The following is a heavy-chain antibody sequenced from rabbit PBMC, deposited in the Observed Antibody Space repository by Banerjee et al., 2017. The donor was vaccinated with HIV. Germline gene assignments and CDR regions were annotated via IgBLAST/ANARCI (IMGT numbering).Heavy chain of an antibody. D-gene: IGHD6-1*01. Sequence: QSLEESGGALGKPGASLTVACTASGFSFSSGYDMCWVRQAPGKGLEWIACIYTGSGGSTYYASWAKGRFTITRSTSLNTVTLQLTSLTASDTATYFCARDVPGTGAYELDLWGQGTLVTVS. CDR3: ARDVPGTGAYELDL. V-gene: IGHV1S40*01. CDR1: GFSFSSGYD. J-gene: IGHJ3*01. CDR2: IYTGSGGST.